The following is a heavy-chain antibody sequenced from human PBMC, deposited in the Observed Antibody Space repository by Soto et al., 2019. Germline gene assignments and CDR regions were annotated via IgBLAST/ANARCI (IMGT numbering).Heavy chain of an antibody. V-gene: IGHV3-7*03. Sequence: LRLSCAASGFTFSSYWMSWVRQAPGKGLEWVANIKQDGSEKYYVDSVKGRFTISRDNAKNSLYLQMNSLRAEDTAVYYCARDSTSTPYFDWLSSHYYYGMDVWGQGTTVTVSS. CDR2: IKQDGSEK. CDR3: ARDSTSTPYFDWLSSHYYYGMDV. J-gene: IGHJ6*02. CDR1: GFTFSSYW. D-gene: IGHD3-9*01.